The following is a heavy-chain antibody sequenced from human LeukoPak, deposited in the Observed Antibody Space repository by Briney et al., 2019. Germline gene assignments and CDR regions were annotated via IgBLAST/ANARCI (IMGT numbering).Heavy chain of an antibody. D-gene: IGHD5-24*01. Sequence: SETLSLTCAVSGYSISSGYYWGWIRRPPGKGLEWIGSIYHTGSTYYNPSLKSRVTISVDTSKNQFSLKLSSVTAADTAVYYCARSGDGYNPSSWGQGTLVTVSS. CDR3: ARSGDGYNPSS. V-gene: IGHV4-38-2*01. CDR2: IYHTGST. J-gene: IGHJ5*02. CDR1: GYSISSGYY.